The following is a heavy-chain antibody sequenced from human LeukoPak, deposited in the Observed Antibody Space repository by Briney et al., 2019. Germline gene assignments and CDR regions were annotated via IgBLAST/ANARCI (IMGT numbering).Heavy chain of an antibody. CDR2: IYSGGST. CDR1: GFTVSSNY. D-gene: IGHD1-26*01. J-gene: IGHJ3*02. V-gene: IGHV3-66*01. Sequence: GGSLRLSCAASGFTVSSNYMSWVRQAPGKGLEWVSVIYSGGSTYYADSVKGRFTISRDNSKNTLYLQMNSLRAEDTAVYYCARESGVGVTDAFDIWGQGTMVTVSS. CDR3: ARESGVGVTDAFDI.